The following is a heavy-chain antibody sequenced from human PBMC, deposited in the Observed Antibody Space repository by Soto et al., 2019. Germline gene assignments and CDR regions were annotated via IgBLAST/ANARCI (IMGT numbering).Heavy chain of an antibody. J-gene: IGHJ6*02. V-gene: IGHV4-61*01. CDR2: IYYSGST. CDR3: ARGGSIFGVVIIYEDYYFGMDV. D-gene: IGHD3-3*01. CDR1: GVSVSSGSYY. Sequence: SETLSLTCTVSGVSVSSGSYYWSWIRQPPGKGLEWIGYIYYSGSTNYNPSLKSRVTISVDTSKNQFSLKLSSVTAADTAVYYCARGGSIFGVVIIYEDYYFGMDVWGQGTTVTVSS.